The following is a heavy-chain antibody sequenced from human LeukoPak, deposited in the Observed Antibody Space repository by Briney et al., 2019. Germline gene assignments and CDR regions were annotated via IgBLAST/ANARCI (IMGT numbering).Heavy chain of an antibody. Sequence: SETLSLTCTVSGGSISSYYWSWIRQPPGKGLEWIGYIYYSGSTDYNPSLKSRVTISVDTSKNQFSLKLSSVTAADTAVYYCAREWAEYCGGDCYSILGSFDIWGQGTMVTVSS. J-gene: IGHJ3*02. CDR2: IYYSGST. CDR1: GGSISSYY. CDR3: AREWAEYCGGDCYSILGSFDI. D-gene: IGHD2-21*02. V-gene: IGHV4-59*01.